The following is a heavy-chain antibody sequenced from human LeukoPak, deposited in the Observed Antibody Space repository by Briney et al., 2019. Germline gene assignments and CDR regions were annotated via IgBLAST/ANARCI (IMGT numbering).Heavy chain of an antibody. V-gene: IGHV3-21*01. D-gene: IGHD6-19*01. CDR3: ARDPQWLVHYFDY. CDR1: GFTFSSYS. CDR2: ISSSSSYI. J-gene: IGHJ4*02. Sequence: GGSLRLSCAASGFTFSSYSMNWVRQAPGKGLEWVSSISSSSSYIYYVDSVKGRFTISRDNAKNSLYLQMNGLRAEDTAVYYCARDPQWLVHYFDYWGQGTLVTVSS.